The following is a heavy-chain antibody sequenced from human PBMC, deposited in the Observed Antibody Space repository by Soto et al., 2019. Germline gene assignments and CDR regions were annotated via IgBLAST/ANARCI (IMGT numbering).Heavy chain of an antibody. V-gene: IGHV1-2*02. Sequence: QVQLVQSGAEVKKPGASVKVSCKASGYNFIGYYIHWVRQAPGQGLQWMGWIDPNNGDTDSAQKFQSRITMTRDTSISTVYMDLSSLRIDDTAIYYCARLRGQFYYGMDVWGQGTTVAVSS. J-gene: IGHJ6*02. CDR3: ARLRGQFYYGMDV. D-gene: IGHD6-19*01. CDR2: IDPNNGDT. CDR1: GYNFIGYY.